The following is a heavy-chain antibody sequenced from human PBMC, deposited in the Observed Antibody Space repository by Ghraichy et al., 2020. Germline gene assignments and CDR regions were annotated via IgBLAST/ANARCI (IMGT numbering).Heavy chain of an antibody. CDR2: IRGSGGST. J-gene: IGHJ4*02. V-gene: IGHV3-23*01. Sequence: GGSLRLSCAASGFTFSSYAMSWVRQAPGKGLEWVSGIRGSGGSTYYADSVKGRFTISRDNSKNTLYLQMNSLRAEDTAVYYCATSHGSGSYYNAYYFDYWGQGTLVTVSS. CDR1: GFTFSSYA. D-gene: IGHD3-10*01. CDR3: ATSHGSGSYYNAYYFDY.